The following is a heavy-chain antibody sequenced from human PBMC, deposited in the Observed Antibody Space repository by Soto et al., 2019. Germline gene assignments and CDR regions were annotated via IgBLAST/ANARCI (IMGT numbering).Heavy chain of an antibody. J-gene: IGHJ4*02. CDR1: GFTFSSYS. CDR2: NSSSSNYI. CDR3: AREPVLEGTAMVTSAYYFYY. V-gene: IGHV3-21*06. Sequence: GGSLRLFCAASGFTFSSYSMNWVRQARGKGLEWVSSNSSSSNYIYYADPVQGRFTISRDNAKNSLYLQMNSRRAEDTAVYYCAREPVLEGTAMVTSAYYFYYWGQGTLVTVSS. D-gene: IGHD5-18*01.